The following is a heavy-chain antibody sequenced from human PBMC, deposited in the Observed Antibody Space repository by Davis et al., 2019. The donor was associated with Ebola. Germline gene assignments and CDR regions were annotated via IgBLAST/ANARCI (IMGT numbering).Heavy chain of an antibody. Sequence: GESLKISCSASGFTFSSYAMHWVRQAPGKGLEWVAVISYDGSNKYYADSVKGRFTISRDNSKNTLYLQMNSLRAEDTAVYYCAREGCSSTSCYTYYYYGMDVWGQGTTVTVSS. D-gene: IGHD2-2*02. CDR3: AREGCSSTSCYTYYYYGMDV. J-gene: IGHJ6*02. V-gene: IGHV3-30-3*01. CDR1: GFTFSSYA. CDR2: ISYDGSNK.